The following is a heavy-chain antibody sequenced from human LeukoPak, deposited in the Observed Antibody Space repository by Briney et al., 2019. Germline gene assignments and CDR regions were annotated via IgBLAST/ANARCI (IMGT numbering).Heavy chain of an antibody. D-gene: IGHD1-7*01. V-gene: IGHV1-24*01. CDR3: ATGKLRPPELRGGYYYGMDV. J-gene: IGHJ6*02. CDR1: GYTLTELS. CDR2: FDPEDGET. Sequence: GASVKVSCKVSGYTLTELSMHWVRQAPGKGLEWMGGFDPEDGETIYAQKFQGRVTMTEDTSTDTAYMELSSLRSEDTAVYYCATGKLRPPELRGGYYYGMDVWGQGTTVTVSS.